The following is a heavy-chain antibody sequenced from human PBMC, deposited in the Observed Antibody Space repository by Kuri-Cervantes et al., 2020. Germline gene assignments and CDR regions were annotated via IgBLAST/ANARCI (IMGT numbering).Heavy chain of an antibody. D-gene: IGHD6-19*01. V-gene: IGHV3-53*01. CDR2: IYSGGST. J-gene: IGHJ4*02. Sequence: GGSLRLSCAASGFTVSSNYMSWVRQAPGKGLEWVSVIYSGGSTYYADSVKGRFTISRDNSKNTLCLQMNSLRAEDTAVYYCAKDRGSGWYDFDYWGQGTLVTVSS. CDR3: AKDRGSGWYDFDY. CDR1: GFTVSSNY.